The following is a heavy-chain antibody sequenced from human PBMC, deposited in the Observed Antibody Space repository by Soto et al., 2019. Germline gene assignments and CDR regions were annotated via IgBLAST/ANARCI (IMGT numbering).Heavy chain of an antibody. V-gene: IGHV4-59*01. CDR3: AKFKNVLRFLEWFDY. D-gene: IGHD3-3*01. Sequence: SLTCTFSGGSISSYYWSWIRQPPGKGLEWIGYIYYSGSTNYNPSLKSRVTISVDTSKNQFSLKLSSVTAADTAVYYCAKFKNVLRFLEWFDYWGQGTRVTVSS. J-gene: IGHJ5*01. CDR1: GGSISSYY. CDR2: IYYSGST.